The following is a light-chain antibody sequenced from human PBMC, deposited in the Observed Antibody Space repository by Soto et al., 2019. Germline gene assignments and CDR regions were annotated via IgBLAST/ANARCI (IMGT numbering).Light chain of an antibody. J-gene: IGKJ1*01. CDR1: QSVSSNY. CDR3: QQYGSSPRT. V-gene: IGKV3-20*01. CDR2: GAS. Sequence: EIVLTQSPGTLSLSPGERATLSCRASQSVSSNYLAWYQQKPGQAPSLLIYGASSRATGIPDRFSGSGSGTDFTLTISRLEPEDFAVYYCQQYGSSPRTFGQGTKLEIK.